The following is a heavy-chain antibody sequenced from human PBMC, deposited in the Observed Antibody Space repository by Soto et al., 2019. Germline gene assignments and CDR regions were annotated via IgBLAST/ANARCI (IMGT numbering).Heavy chain of an antibody. Sequence: EVQLVESGGGLVQPGGSLRLSCAASGFTFSSYAMNWVRQAPGKGLEWVSAISSSSGNIYYADSVKGRFTISRDNAKNELYLQMNSLRSKDTAVYDCARELVQSYWGQGTLVTVSS. CDR2: ISSSSGNI. D-gene: IGHD1-1*01. J-gene: IGHJ4*02. CDR1: GFTFSSYA. V-gene: IGHV3-21*01. CDR3: ARELVQSY.